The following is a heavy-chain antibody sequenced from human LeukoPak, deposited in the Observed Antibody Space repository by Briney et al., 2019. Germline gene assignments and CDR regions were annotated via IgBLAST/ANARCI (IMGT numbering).Heavy chain of an antibody. J-gene: IGHJ3*02. CDR3: ARDRAAAAYDAFDI. Sequence: SVKVSCKXSGGTFSSYAISWVRQAPGQGLEWMGGVIPIFGTANYAQKFQGRVTITADESTSTAYMELSSLRSEDTAVYYCARDRAAAAYDAFDIWGQGTMVTVSS. V-gene: IGHV1-69*01. D-gene: IGHD6-13*01. CDR1: GGTFSSYA. CDR2: VIPIFGTA.